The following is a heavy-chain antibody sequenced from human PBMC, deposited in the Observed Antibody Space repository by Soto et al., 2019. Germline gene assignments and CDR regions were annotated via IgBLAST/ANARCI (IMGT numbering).Heavy chain of an antibody. Sequence: ASVKVSCKASGGTFSSYAISWVRQAPGQGLEWMGGIIPIFGTANYAQKFQGRVTITADESTSTAYMELSSLRSEDTAVYYCARIAAAGHNWFDPWGQGTLVTVSS. D-gene: IGHD6-13*01. V-gene: IGHV1-69*13. CDR1: GGTFSSYA. CDR3: ARIAAAGHNWFDP. CDR2: IIPIFGTA. J-gene: IGHJ5*02.